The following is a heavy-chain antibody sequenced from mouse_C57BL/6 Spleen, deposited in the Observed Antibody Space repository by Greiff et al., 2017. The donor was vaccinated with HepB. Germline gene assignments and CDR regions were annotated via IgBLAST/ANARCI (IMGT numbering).Heavy chain of an antibody. CDR3: LYYGYDAWFAY. Sequence: VQLKESGAELVRPGASVKLSCTASGFNIKDDYMHWVKQRPEQGLEWIGWIDPENGDTEYASKFQGKATITADTSSNTAYLQLSSLTSEDTAVYYCLYYGYDAWFAYWGQGTLVTVSA. J-gene: IGHJ3*01. CDR1: GFNIKDDY. V-gene: IGHV14-4*01. D-gene: IGHD2-2*01. CDR2: IDPENGDT.